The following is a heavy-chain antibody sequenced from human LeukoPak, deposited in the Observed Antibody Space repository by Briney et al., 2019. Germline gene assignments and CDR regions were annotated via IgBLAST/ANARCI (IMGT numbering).Heavy chain of an antibody. CDR1: GGSISSGSYY. D-gene: IGHD3-22*01. CDR2: IYTSGST. V-gene: IGHV4-61*02. Sequence: SETLSLTCTVSGGSISSGSYYWSWIRQPAGKGLEWIGRIYTSGSTNYNPSLKSRVTISVDTSKNQFSLKLSSVTAADTAGYYCARITYYDSSGYYSPLGFDYWGQGTLVTVSS. J-gene: IGHJ4*02. CDR3: ARITYYDSSGYYSPLGFDY.